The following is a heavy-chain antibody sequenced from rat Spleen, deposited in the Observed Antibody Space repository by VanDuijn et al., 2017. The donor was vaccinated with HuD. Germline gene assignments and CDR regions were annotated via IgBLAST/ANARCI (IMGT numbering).Heavy chain of an antibody. Sequence: EVQLVESGGGLVQPGRSMKLSCAASGFTFSDYNMAWVRQAPKKGLEWVATISYDGSSTYYRDSVKGRFTISRDNAKSTLYLQLDSLRSEDTATYYCTTDTFYDGTYYNYFDYWGQGVMVTVSS. CDR1: GFTFSDYN. V-gene: IGHV5-7*01. J-gene: IGHJ2*01. D-gene: IGHD1-12*02. CDR2: ISYDGSST. CDR3: TTDTFYDGTYYNYFDY.